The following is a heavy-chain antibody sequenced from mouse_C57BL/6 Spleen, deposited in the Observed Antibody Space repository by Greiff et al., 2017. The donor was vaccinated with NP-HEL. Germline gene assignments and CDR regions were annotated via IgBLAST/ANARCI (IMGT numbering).Heavy chain of an antibody. CDR2: INPYNGDT. Sequence: EVQLQQSGPELVKPGDSVKISCKASGYSFTGYFMNWVMQSHGKSLEWIGRINPYNGDTFYNEKFKGKATLTVDKSSSTAHMELRSLTSEDTAVYYCASKGDDYDEDYYAMDYWGQGTSVTVSS. D-gene: IGHD2-4*01. CDR3: ASKGDDYDEDYYAMDY. V-gene: IGHV1-20*01. J-gene: IGHJ4*01. CDR1: GYSFTGYF.